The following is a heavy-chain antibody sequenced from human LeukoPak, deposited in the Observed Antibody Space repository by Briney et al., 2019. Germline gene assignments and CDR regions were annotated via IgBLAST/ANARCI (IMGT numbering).Heavy chain of an antibody. CDR1: GGSFSGYY. J-gene: IGHJ6*02. V-gene: IGHV4-34*09. Sequence: SETLSLTCAVYGGSFSGYYWSWIRQPPGKGLEWIGEINHSGSTNYNPSLKSRVTISVDTSKNQFSLKLSSVTAADTAVYYCARDRRRPHGMDVWGQGTTVTASS. D-gene: IGHD6-25*01. CDR2: INHSGST. CDR3: ARDRRRPHGMDV.